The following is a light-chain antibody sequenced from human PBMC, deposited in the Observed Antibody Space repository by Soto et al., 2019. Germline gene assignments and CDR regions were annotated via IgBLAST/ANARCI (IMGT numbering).Light chain of an antibody. CDR1: SSDVGGSNY. CDR3: SSYTSSSLYV. V-gene: IGLV2-14*01. CDR2: DVS. Sequence: QSALTQPASVSGSPGQSITISCTGTSSDVGGSNYVSWYQQLPGKAPKLMIYDVSDRPSGASNRFSGSKSGNTASLTISGLQAEDEADYYCSSYTSSSLYVFGTGTKLTVL. J-gene: IGLJ1*01.